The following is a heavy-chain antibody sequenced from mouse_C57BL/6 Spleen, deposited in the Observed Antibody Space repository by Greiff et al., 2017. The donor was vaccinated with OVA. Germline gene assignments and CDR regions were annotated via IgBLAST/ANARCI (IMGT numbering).Heavy chain of an antibody. CDR2: INPNNGGT. CDR1: GYTFTDYY. CDR3: ASTVVATGDY. Sequence: EVQLQQSGPELVKPGASVKISCKASGYTFTDYYMNWVKQSHGKSLEWIGDINPNNGGTSYNQKFKGKATLTVDKSSSTAYMELRSLTSEDSAVYYCASTVVATGDYWGQGTTLTVSS. J-gene: IGHJ2*01. V-gene: IGHV1-26*01. D-gene: IGHD1-1*01.